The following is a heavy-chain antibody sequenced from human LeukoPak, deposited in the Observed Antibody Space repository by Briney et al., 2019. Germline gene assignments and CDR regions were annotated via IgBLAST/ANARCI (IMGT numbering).Heavy chain of an antibody. CDR2: INWDDDK. D-gene: IGHD3-22*01. Sequence: QTLSLTCTFSGFSLSTSGMRVSWIRQPPGKALEWLARINWDDDKFYSTSLKTRLTISKDTANSQVVLTMTNMDPVDTATYYCARTLYYYDSSGYYNTGDDAFDIWGQGTMVTVSS. V-gene: IGHV2-70*04. CDR1: GFSLSTSGMR. CDR3: ARTLYYYDSSGYYNTGDDAFDI. J-gene: IGHJ3*02.